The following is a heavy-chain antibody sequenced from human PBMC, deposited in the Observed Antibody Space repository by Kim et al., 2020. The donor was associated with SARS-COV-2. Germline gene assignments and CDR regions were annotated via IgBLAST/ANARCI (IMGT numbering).Heavy chain of an antibody. CDR1: GFTFSNYA. V-gene: IGHV3-23*01. D-gene: IGHD6-13*01. J-gene: IGHJ4*02. CDR3: AKRGQHLMNFDY. CDR2: ISNTGGDT. Sequence: GGSLRLSCAASGFTFSNYAMSWVRQAPGKGLEWISTISNTGGDTYYADSMKGRFTISRDNSKNTLYLQMISLRAEDTALYYCAKRGQHLMNFDYWGRGP.